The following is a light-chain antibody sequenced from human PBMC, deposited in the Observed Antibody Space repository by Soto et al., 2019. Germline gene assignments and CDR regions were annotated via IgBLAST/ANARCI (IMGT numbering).Light chain of an antibody. J-gene: IGLJ1*01. CDR1: SSDVGGYNY. CDR2: EVS. Sequence: QSALTQPASVSGSPGQSITISCTGTSSDVGGYNYVSWYQQHPGKGPKLMIYEVSNRPSGVSNRFSGSKSGNTATLTISGLQAEDEADYYCSSYTSTTTRVSGTGTKATV. V-gene: IGLV2-14*03. CDR3: SSYTSTTTRV.